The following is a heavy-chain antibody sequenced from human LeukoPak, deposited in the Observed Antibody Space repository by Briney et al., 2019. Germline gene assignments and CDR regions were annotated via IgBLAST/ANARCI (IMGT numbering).Heavy chain of an antibody. V-gene: IGHV1-18*01. CDR3: AREGSLYDSGNYYLSWFDP. D-gene: IGHD3-22*01. Sequence: ASVRVSREPSVYAPTTYGIATVRQAPGPGVRWLGWIGAYIGNTNYTQTLQDRVTPTTDTSPTTAYIPRRRLRSDDTAVYYCAREGSLYDSGNYYLSWFDPWGQGTLVTVSS. J-gene: IGHJ5*02. CDR2: IGAYIGNT. CDR1: VYAPTTYG.